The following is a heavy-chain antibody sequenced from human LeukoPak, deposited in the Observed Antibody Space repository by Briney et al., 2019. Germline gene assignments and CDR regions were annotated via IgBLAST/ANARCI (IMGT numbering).Heavy chain of an antibody. J-gene: IGHJ3*01. D-gene: IGHD3-22*01. CDR3: ARSKSSGYSNGGYAFDV. CDR1: GFTFSSSG. CDR2: ISSSSGYI. Sequence: PGGSLRLSCAASGFTFSSSGMNSVRQAPGKGLVWVSSISSSSGYIYYADSVKGRFAISRDNACNSLYLHMTSLRAEETSVYYCARSKSSGYSNGGYAFDVWGQGTVVTVSS. V-gene: IGHV3-21*01.